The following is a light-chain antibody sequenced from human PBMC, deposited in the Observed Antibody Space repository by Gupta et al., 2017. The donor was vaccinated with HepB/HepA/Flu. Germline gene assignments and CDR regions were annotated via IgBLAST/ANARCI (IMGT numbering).Light chain of an antibody. J-gene: IGLJ3*02. Sequence: QSALSPPAPVSGVPGQSITISWTGTSSDVGGYNYVPWYQQHPGKAPKLINYDVSNRPSGVSNRFSGSKSGNTASLTISGLQAEDDAYYYSSSYTSSSLVFGGGTKLTVL. V-gene: IGLV2-14*01. CDR3: SSYTSSSLV. CDR2: DVS. CDR1: SSDVGGYNY.